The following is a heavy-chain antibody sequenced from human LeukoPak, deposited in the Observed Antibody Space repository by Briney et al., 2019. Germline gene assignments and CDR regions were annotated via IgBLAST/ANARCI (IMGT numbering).Heavy chain of an antibody. V-gene: IGHV4-34*01. CDR3: ARGQQWLALDAFDI. D-gene: IGHD6-19*01. Sequence: SETLSLTCAVYGGSFNGYYWSWIRQPPGKGLEWIGEINHSGSTNYNPSLKSRVTISVDTSKNQFSLKLSSVTAADTAVYYCARGQQWLALDAFDIWGQGTMVTVSS. CDR1: GGSFNGYY. CDR2: INHSGST. J-gene: IGHJ3*02.